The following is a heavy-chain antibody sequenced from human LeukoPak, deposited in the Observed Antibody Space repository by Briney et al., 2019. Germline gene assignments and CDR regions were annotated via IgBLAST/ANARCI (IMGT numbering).Heavy chain of an antibody. CDR2: ISIISSTI. V-gene: IGHV3-48*01. CDR3: ARTHERDLDY. CDR1: GFTFSAYH. Sequence: PGGSLRLSCAASGFTFSAYHMNWVRQAPGKGLEWVSYISIISSTIYYADSVKGRFTISRDDAKNSVYLQMNSLRADDTAVYYSARTHERDLDYWGQGTLVTVSS. J-gene: IGHJ4*02.